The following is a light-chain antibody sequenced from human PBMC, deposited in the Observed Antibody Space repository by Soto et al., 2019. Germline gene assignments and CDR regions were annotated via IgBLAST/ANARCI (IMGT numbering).Light chain of an antibody. V-gene: IGKV1-9*01. CDR1: QTISSY. CDR3: QQLNNYPRT. J-gene: IGKJ1*01. CDR2: TAS. Sequence: DIQMTQSPSTLSGSVGDRVTITCRASQTISSYLAWYQQKPGKAPKLLISTASTLQSGVPSRFSGSGSGTEFTLTISSLQPEDFATYYCQQLNNYPRTFGQGTKVEIK.